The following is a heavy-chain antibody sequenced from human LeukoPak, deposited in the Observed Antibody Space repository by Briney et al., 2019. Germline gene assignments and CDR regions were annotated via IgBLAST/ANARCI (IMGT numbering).Heavy chain of an antibody. CDR3: AKMEEIVVVPAARQPYYGMDV. Sequence: GSLRLSCSASGLTFSSYAMSWVRQAPGKGLGGVSAVIGSGGSTYYADSVKGRFTISRDNSKNTLYLQMNSLRAEDTAVYYCAKMEEIVVVPAARQPYYGMDVWGQGTTVTVSS. V-gene: IGHV3-23*01. CDR2: VIGSGGST. D-gene: IGHD2-2*01. CDR1: GLTFSSYA. J-gene: IGHJ6*02.